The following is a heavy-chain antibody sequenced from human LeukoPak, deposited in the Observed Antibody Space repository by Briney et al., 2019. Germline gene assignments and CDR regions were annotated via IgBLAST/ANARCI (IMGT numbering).Heavy chain of an antibody. D-gene: IGHD1-26*01. Sequence: GGSLRLSCAASGFTFSSYGMTWVRQAPGKGLEWVANIMQDGTEKNYVDSVKGRFTISRDNAKNSLYLQMNSLRAEDTAVYYCAGGMGDYWGQGTLVTVSS. J-gene: IGHJ4*02. CDR1: GFTFSSYG. CDR3: AGGMGDY. V-gene: IGHV3-7*03. CDR2: IMQDGTEK.